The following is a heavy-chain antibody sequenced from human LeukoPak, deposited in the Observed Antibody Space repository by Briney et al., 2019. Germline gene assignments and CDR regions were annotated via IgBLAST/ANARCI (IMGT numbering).Heavy chain of an antibody. CDR3: ARWGRYGDYEKFDP. Sequence: ASVKVSCKASGYTFTGYFLHWVRQAPGQGLEWMGWINPNSGGTNYAQKFQGRVTMTRDTSISTAYMELSRLRSDDTAVYYCARWGRYGDYEKFDPWGQGTLVTVSS. D-gene: IGHD4-17*01. CDR2: INPNSGGT. V-gene: IGHV1-2*02. CDR1: GYTFTGYF. J-gene: IGHJ5*02.